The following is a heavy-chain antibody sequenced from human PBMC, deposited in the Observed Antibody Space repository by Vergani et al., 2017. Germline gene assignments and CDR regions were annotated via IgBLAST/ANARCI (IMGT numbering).Heavy chain of an antibody. V-gene: IGHV3-30-3*01. Sequence: QVQLVESGGGVVQPGRSLRLSCAASGFTFSSYAMHWVRQAPGKGLEWVAVISYDGSNKYYADSVKGRFTISRDNSKNTLYLQMNSLRAEDTAVYYCAKDPYYYDSSGYYAVDYWGQGTLVTVSS. CDR2: ISYDGSNK. J-gene: IGHJ4*02. CDR1: GFTFSSYA. D-gene: IGHD3-22*01. CDR3: AKDPYYYDSSGYYAVDY.